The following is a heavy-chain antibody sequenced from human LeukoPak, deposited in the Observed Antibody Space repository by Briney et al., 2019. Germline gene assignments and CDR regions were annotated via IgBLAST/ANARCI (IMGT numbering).Heavy chain of an antibody. CDR3: AKGYGSGSYYNWFDP. CDR2: ISGSGGST. D-gene: IGHD3-10*01. V-gene: IGHV3-23*01. Sequence: PGGSLRLSCAASGFTFSSYAMSWVRQVPGKGLEWVSAISGSGGSTYYADSVKGRFTISRDNSKNTLYLQMNSLRAEDTAVYYCAKGYGSGSYYNWFDPWGQGTLVTVSS. CDR1: GFTFSSYA. J-gene: IGHJ5*02.